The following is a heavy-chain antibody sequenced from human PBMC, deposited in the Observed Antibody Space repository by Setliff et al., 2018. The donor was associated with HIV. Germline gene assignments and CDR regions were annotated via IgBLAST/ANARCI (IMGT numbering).Heavy chain of an antibody. Sequence: GESLRLSCAASGFTFSVHGMHWVRQAPGKGLDWLAFITYDESSEDYADSVKGRVSISRDNSKNTVDLHMNSLRTEDTAVYYCAKDVDYRNGDYDAFDIWGLGTMVTVSS. CDR1: GFTFSVHG. CDR3: AKDVDYRNGDYDAFDI. J-gene: IGHJ3*02. V-gene: IGHV3-30*02. D-gene: IGHD4-4*01. CDR2: ITYDESSE.